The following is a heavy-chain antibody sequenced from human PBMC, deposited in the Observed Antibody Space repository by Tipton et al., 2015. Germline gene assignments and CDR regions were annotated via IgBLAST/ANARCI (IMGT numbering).Heavy chain of an antibody. CDR3: ARSPPGDYEYIEY. Sequence: TLSLTCTVSGGSISSSNHYWGWIRQPPGKGLEWIGSIYYNGDTYYTPSLKSRLTMSLDMSKNQFSLELTSVTAADTAVYYCARSPPGDYEYIEYWGQGTLITVSS. CDR1: GGSISSSNHY. CDR2: IYYNGDT. D-gene: IGHD3-16*01. J-gene: IGHJ1*01. V-gene: IGHV4-39*07.